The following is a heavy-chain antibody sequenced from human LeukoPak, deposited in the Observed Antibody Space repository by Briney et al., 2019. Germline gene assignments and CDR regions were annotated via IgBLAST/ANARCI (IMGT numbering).Heavy chain of an antibody. CDR3: ARGFQTQYDILTGYYDY. D-gene: IGHD3-9*01. V-gene: IGHV1-18*01. CDR2: ISAYNGNT. Sequence: PGASVKVSCKASGYTFTSYGISWVRQAPGQGLEWMGWISAYNGNTNYAQKLQGRVTMTTDTSTSTAYMELRSLRSDDTAVYYCARGFQTQYDILTGYYDYWGQGTLVTVSS. J-gene: IGHJ4*02. CDR1: GYTFTSYG.